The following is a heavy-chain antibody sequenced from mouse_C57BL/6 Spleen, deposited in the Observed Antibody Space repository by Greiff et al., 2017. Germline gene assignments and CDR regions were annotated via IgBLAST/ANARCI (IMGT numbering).Heavy chain of an antibody. CDR1: GFTFSDYG. CDR3: AGGDYDGFAY. Sequence: VESGGGLVKPGGSLKLSCAASGFTFSDYGMHWVRQAPGKGLAWVAYISSGSSTIYYADTVKGRFTISRDNAKNTLFLQLTSLRSEDTAMDYCAGGDYDGFAYWGQGTLVTVSA. D-gene: IGHD2-4*01. CDR2: ISSGSSTI. J-gene: IGHJ3*01. V-gene: IGHV5-17*01.